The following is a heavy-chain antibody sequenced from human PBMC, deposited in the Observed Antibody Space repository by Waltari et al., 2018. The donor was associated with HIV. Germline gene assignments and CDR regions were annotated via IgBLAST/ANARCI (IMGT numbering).Heavy chain of an antibody. D-gene: IGHD3-10*01. Sequence: QVQLVQSGAEVKKPGSSVRVSCKASGGTFISYSINWVRQVPGQGLEWLGRIIPMSGTATNAQKFQGRITITADESTSTAYMELRNLKSDDTAVYFCASARETMGVDFDSWSQGTLVNVSS. CDR3: ASARETMGVDFDS. V-gene: IGHV1-69*08. CDR1: GGTFISYS. CDR2: IIPMSGTA. J-gene: IGHJ4*02.